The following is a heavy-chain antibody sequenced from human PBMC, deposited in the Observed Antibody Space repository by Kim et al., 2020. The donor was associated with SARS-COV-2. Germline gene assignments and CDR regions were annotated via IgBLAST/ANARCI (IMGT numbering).Heavy chain of an antibody. CDR3: ARDVVGLPKGSGLWPEAIIAAAGRGVDYYYGMDV. Sequence: SQTLSLTCAISGDSVSSNSAAWNWIRQSPSRGLEWLGRTYYRSKWYNDYAVSVKSRITINPDTSKNQFSLQLNSVTPEDTAVYYCARDVVGLPKGSGLWPEAIIAAAGRGVDYYYGMDVWGQGTTVTVSS. D-gene: IGHD6-13*01. CDR1: GDSVSSNSAA. J-gene: IGHJ6*02. V-gene: IGHV6-1*01. CDR2: TYYRSKWYN.